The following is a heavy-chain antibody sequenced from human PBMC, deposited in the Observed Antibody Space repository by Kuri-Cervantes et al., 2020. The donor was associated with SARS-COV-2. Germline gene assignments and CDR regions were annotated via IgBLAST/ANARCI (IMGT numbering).Heavy chain of an antibody. CDR1: ETTFPNYD. CDR3: ALGYWGSGYPRYYYYMDV. D-gene: IGHD3-22*01. V-gene: IGHV1-69*13. Sequence: SVKVSCKAPETTFPNYDINWVRQATGQGLEWMGGIIPILGTANYAQKFQGRVTITADESTSTAYMELSSLRSEDTAVFYCALGYWGSGYPRYYYYMDVWGKGTTVTVSS. J-gene: IGHJ6*03. CDR2: IIPILGTA.